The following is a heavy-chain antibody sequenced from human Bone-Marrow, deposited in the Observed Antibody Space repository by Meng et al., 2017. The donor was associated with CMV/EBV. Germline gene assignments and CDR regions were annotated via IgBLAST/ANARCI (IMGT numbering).Heavy chain of an antibody. Sequence: GESLKISCAASGFTFSSYSMNWVRQAPGKELEWVSSISSSSKYIYYADSVKGRFTISRDNAKNSLYLQMNSLRAEDTAVYYCAGGYAGLQLNIWGQGTMVTVSS. D-gene: IGHD1-1*01. J-gene: IGHJ3*02. V-gene: IGHV3-21*01. CDR3: AGGYAGLQLNI. CDR1: GFTFSSYS. CDR2: ISSSSKYI.